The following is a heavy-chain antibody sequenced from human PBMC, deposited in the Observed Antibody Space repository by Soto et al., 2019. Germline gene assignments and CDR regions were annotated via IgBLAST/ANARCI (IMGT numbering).Heavy chain of an antibody. CDR1: GGSFSGYY. CDR3: GSDKNSDYSHC. V-gene: IGHV4-34*01. D-gene: IGHD4-4*01. Sequence: PSETLSLTCAVYGGSFSGYYWTWIRQSPGTGLEWIGEINHSGSTNYNPSLKRRVPISVDTSKNQFSLKLTAVTAAARAVYYCGSDKNSDYSHCCGQGTMVTVSS. CDR2: INHSGST. J-gene: IGHJ4*02.